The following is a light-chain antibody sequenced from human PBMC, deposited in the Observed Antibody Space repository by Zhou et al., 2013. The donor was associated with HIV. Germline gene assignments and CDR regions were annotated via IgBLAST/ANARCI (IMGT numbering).Light chain of an antibody. Sequence: EIVMTQSPATLSVSPGERATLSCRASQSVSSSLAWYQQKPGQAPRLLIYGASTRATGIPARFSGSGSGTDFTLTISRLEPEDFAVYYCQQYSSSSITFGQGTRLEIK. CDR1: QSVSSS. CDR2: GAS. J-gene: IGKJ5*01. V-gene: IGKV3-15*01. CDR3: QQYSSSSIT.